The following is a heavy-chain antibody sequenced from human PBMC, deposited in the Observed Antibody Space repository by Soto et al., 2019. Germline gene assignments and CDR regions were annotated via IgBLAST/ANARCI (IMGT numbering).Heavy chain of an antibody. CDR1: RGTFSSYD. V-gene: IGHV1-69*01. CDR2: IIPIFGTA. J-gene: IGHJ4*02. CDR3: ARVLGSGSLDY. D-gene: IGHD3-10*01. Sequence: QVQLVQSGAEVKKPGSSVKVSCKASRGTFSSYDIIWVRQAPGQGLEWMGGIIPIFGTATYAQKFRGRVTITADGSTTTAYMELSSLRSEDTAVYYCARVLGSGSLDYWGQGTLVTVSS.